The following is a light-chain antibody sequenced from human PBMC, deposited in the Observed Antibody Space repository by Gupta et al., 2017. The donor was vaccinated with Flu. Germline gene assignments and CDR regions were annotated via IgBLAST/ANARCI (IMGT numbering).Light chain of an antibody. Sequence: GTRSLSPGERATLSCRASQSVSATYLAWYQQKPGQAPRLLIYGASSRATGIPDRFSGSGSGTDFTLTISRLEPEDSALYYCQQCGDSPWTFGQGTKVEI. CDR3: QQCGDSPWT. CDR1: QSVSATY. CDR2: GAS. V-gene: IGKV3-20*01. J-gene: IGKJ1*01.